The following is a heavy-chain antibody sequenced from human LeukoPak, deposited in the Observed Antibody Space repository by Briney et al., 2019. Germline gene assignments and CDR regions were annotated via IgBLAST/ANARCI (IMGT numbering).Heavy chain of an antibody. CDR3: TPVMVEDRGF. CDR2: IKSNNDGGTT. Sequence: GGSLRLSCAASGFIFNKAWMNWVRQAPGKGPEWVGRIKSNNDGGTTDYASPVEGRFIISRDDSKNTIYLQMNRLIIDDTAIYYCTPVMVEDRGFWGQGTPVTVSS. CDR1: GFIFNKAW. J-gene: IGHJ4*02. D-gene: IGHD2-21*01. V-gene: IGHV3-15*01.